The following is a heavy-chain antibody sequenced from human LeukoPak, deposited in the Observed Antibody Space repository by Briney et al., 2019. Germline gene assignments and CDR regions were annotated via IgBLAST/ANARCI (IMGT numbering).Heavy chain of an antibody. CDR2: TSSSDAGK. Sequence: GGSLRLSCTVSGFSLSSYAMSWVRRAPGKGLEWVSATSSSDAGKYYADSVRGRFTISRDNSRNTMYLQMNSLRAEDAAVYYCAKAPVTSCRGAFCYPFDSWGQGTVVTVS. D-gene: IGHD2-15*01. CDR1: GFSLSSYA. CDR3: AKAPVTSCRGAFCYPFDS. V-gene: IGHV3-23*01. J-gene: IGHJ4*02.